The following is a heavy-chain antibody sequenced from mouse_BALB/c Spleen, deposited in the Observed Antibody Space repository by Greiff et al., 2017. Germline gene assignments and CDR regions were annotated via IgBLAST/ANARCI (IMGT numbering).Heavy chain of an antibody. J-gene: IGHJ3*01. CDR1: GFSLTSYG. D-gene: IGHD1-1*01. CDR3: ARDSFITTVVAPY. CDR2: IWAGGST. V-gene: IGHV2-9*02. Sequence: VHLVESGPGLVAPSQSLSITCTVSGFSLTSYGVHWVRQPPGKGLEWLGVIWAGGSTNYNSALMSRLSISKDNSKSQVFLKMNSLQTDDTAMYYCARDSFITTVVAPYWGQGTLVTVSA.